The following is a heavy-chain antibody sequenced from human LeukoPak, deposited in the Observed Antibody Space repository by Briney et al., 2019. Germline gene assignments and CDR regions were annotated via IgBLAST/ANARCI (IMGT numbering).Heavy chain of an antibody. V-gene: IGHV3-23*01. Sequence: QPGGSLRLSCAASGFTFSSYAMSWVRQAPGKGLEGVSAISGSGGSTYYAASVKGRFTISRDNSKNTLYLQMNSLRAEDTAVYYCAKQKFDYYDSSGYPYYWGQGTLVTVSS. CDR3: AKQKFDYYDSSGYPYY. CDR2: ISGSGGST. J-gene: IGHJ4*02. CDR1: GFTFSSYA. D-gene: IGHD3-22*01.